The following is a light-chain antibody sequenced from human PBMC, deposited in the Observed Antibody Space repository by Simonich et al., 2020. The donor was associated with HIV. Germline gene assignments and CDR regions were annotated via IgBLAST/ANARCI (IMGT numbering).Light chain of an antibody. J-gene: IGKJ2*01. CDR3: QQYYSIPYT. Sequence: DIQMTQSPSTLSASVGGRVTITCRASQSISSWLAWYQQKPGKAPKLLIDKASSLESGVPSRFSGSGSGTDFTLTISNLQAEDVAVYYCQQYYSIPYTFGQGSKLEI. CDR2: KAS. CDR1: QSISSW. V-gene: IGKV1-5*03.